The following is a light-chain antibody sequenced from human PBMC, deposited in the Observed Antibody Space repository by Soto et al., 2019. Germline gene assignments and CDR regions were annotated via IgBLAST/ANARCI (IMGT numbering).Light chain of an antibody. CDR1: NSNIGSDI. V-gene: IGLV1-44*01. Sequence: QSVLTQPPSASGTPGQRATISCCGSNSNIGSDIVNCYQLLPGAAPEVLIHTTNQRPSGVPERFSGSKSGTSASLAISGLQSEDEANSSCATWDGGLSGPFVFGTGTKVTVL. CDR3: ATWDGGLSGPFV. J-gene: IGLJ1*01. CDR2: TTN.